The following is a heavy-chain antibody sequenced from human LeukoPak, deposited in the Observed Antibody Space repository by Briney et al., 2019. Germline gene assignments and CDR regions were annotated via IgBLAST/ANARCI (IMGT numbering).Heavy chain of an antibody. V-gene: IGHV1-2*07. Sequence: ASVKVSCKASGYTFIDNYIHWVRQAPGQGLEWLGWMSPNSGATNYGHKFQGRVTMTSDTSINTAYMELSSLRSEDTAVYYCARAGGAARSFDYWGQGTLVTVSS. J-gene: IGHJ4*02. D-gene: IGHD6-6*01. CDR1: GYTFIDNY. CDR3: ARAGGAARSFDY. CDR2: MSPNSGAT.